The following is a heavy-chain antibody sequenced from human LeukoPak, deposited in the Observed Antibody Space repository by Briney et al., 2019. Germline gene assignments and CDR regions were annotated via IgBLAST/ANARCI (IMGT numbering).Heavy chain of an antibody. CDR3: TTALIGWNSDFDY. V-gene: IGHV3-15*01. CDR2: IKSKTDGGTT. D-gene: IGHD1-7*01. CDR1: GFTFSNAW. Sequence: PGGSLRLSCAASGFTFSNAWMSWVRQAPGKGLEWVGRIKSKTDGGTTDYAAPVKGRFTISRDDSKNTLYLQMNSLKTEDTAVYYCTTALIGWNSDFDYWGQGTLVTVSS. J-gene: IGHJ4*02.